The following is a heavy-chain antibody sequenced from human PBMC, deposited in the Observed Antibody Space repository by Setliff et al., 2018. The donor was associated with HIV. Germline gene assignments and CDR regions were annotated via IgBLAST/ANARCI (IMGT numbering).Heavy chain of an antibody. CDR2: IYYTGTT. CDR3: AREWLQHTGDDAFDV. D-gene: IGHD5-12*01. Sequence: SETLSLTCTVSDDSISSYYWSWIRQPPGKGLEWIGYIYYTGTTKYNPSLESRVTISIDTSKNQFSLKLTSVTAADTAVYYCAREWLQHTGDDAFDVWGQGTMVTVSS. CDR1: DDSISSYY. V-gene: IGHV4-59*01. J-gene: IGHJ3*01.